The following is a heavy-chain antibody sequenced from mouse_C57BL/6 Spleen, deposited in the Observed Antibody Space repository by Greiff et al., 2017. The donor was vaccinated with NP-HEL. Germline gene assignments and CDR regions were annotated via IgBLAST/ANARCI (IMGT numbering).Heavy chain of an antibody. CDR1: GFSFNTYA. CDR2: IRSKSNNYAT. V-gene: IGHV10-1*01. J-gene: IGHJ3*01. D-gene: IGHD4-1*02. CDR3: VSSNWAWFAY. Sequence: EVQVVESGGGLVQPKGSLKLSCAASGFSFNTYAMNWVRQAPGKGLEWVARIRSKSNNYATYYADSVKDRFTISRDDSESMLYLQMNNLKTEDTAMYYCVSSNWAWFAYWGQGTLVTVSA.